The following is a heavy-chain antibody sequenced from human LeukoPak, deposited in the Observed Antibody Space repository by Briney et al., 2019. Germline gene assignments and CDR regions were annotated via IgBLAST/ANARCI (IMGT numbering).Heavy chain of an antibody. V-gene: IGHV3-23*01. CDR1: GFTFSSYA. J-gene: IGHJ4*02. CDR2: ISGSGGST. CDR3: AKAELQQLGAPRYYFDY. Sequence: GGSLRLSCAGSGFTFSSYAMSWVRQAPGKGLEWVSAISGSGGSTYYADSVKGRFTISRDNSKNTLYLQMNSLRAEDTAVYYCAKAELQQLGAPRYYFDYWGQGTLVTVSS. D-gene: IGHD6-13*01.